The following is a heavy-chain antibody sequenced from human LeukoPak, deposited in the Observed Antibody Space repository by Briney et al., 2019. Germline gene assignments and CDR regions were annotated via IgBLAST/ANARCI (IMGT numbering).Heavy chain of an antibody. Sequence: GASVKVSCKTSGYTFTDSYIHWVRQAPGQGLEWMGRNNPNSGDSNYSQKFQGRVTMTRDTSISTAYMELSRLRSDDTAVYYCARGPRYYYDSSGYYYDWGQGTLVTVSS. J-gene: IGHJ4*02. D-gene: IGHD3-22*01. CDR1: GYTFTDSY. CDR3: ARGPRYYYDSSGYYYD. CDR2: NNPNSGDS. V-gene: IGHV1-2*06.